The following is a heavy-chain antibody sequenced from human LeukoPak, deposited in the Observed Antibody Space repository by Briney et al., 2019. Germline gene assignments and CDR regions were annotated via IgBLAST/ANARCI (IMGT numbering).Heavy chain of an antibody. CDR2: INPNSGGT. V-gene: IGHV1-2*02. CDR1: GYTFTGYY. J-gene: IGHJ5*02. D-gene: IGHD3-22*01. CDR3: ARGNLPYYYDSSGYYP. Sequence: EASVKVSCKASGYTFTGYYMHWVRQAPGQGLEWMGWINPNSGGTNYAQKFQGRVTMTRDTSISTAYMELSSLRSEDTAVYYCARGNLPYYYDSSGYYPWGQGTLVTVSS.